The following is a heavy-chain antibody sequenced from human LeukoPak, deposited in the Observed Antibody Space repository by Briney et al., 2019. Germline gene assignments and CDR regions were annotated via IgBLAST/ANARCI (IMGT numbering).Heavy chain of an antibody. V-gene: IGHV3-66*01. CDR1: GLTVSSNY. CDR2: IYSGGST. D-gene: IGHD3-10*01. CDR3: ARDLGSGSYYRGHYYYGMDV. J-gene: IGHJ6*02. Sequence: GGSLRLSCAASGLTVSSNYMSWVRQAPGKGLKWVSVIYSGGSTYYADSVKGRFTISRDNSKNTLYLQMNSLRAEDTAVYYCARDLGSGSYYRGHYYYGMDVWGQGTTVTVSS.